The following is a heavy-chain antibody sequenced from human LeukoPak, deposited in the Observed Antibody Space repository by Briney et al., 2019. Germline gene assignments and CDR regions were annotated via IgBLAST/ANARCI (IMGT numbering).Heavy chain of an antibody. CDR2: INQVGSET. J-gene: IGHJ4*02. Sequence: PGGSLRLSCSAYGFTFSSYWLTWHRQGQGKGLKGWANINQVGSETYYVDSLKGRCTISRDNAKSSLYLQMSSLRAEDTAVYYCARAVRAFYESAFDYWGQGTLVTVSS. V-gene: IGHV3-7*01. CDR1: GFTFSSYW. CDR3: ARAVRAFYESAFDY. D-gene: IGHD2/OR15-2a*01.